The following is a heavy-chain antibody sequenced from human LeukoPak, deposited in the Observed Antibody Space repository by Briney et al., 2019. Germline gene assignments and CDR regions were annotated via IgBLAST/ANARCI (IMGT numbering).Heavy chain of an antibody. V-gene: IGHV4-34*01. CDR1: GGSFSGYY. Sequence: SETLSLTCAVYGGSFSGYYWSWIRQPPGKGLEWIGEINHSGSTNYNPSLKSRVTISVDTSKNQFSLKLSPVTAADTAVYYCAREGDPQGFDPWGQGTLVTVSS. CDR2: INHSGST. CDR3: AREGDPQGFDP. J-gene: IGHJ5*02. D-gene: IGHD3-10*01.